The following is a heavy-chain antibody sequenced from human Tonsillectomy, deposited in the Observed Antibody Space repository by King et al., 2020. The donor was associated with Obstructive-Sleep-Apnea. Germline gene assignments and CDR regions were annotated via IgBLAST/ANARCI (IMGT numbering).Heavy chain of an antibody. D-gene: IGHD3-3*01. CDR3: TIFGAHMNYQVIDY. V-gene: IGHV5-10-1*03. J-gene: IGHJ4*02. CDR1: GYSFTSYW. CDR2: IEPSDSYT. Sequence: VQLVESGAEVKKPGESLRISCKGSGYSFTSYWISWVRQMPGKGLEWMGRIEPSDSYTNYSPSFQGHVTISPDKSISTAYLQGSSLKASDTAMYYCTIFGAHMNYQVIDYWGQGTLVTVSS.